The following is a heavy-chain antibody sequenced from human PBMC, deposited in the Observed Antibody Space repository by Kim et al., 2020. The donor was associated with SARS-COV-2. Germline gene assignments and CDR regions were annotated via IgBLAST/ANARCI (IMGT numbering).Heavy chain of an antibody. V-gene: IGHV3-72*01. CDR3: TRTSYGANYFTYY. Sequence: GGSLRLSCAASGFTFNDYYMDWGRQAPGKGLEWVARSRNKARSFSTEYAASVKGRFTVSRHDSKNSLYLDMNGLKTEDTAVYYCTRTSYGANYFTYYWGQGALVTVSS. J-gene: IGHJ4*02. CDR1: GFTFNDYY. CDR2: SRNKARSFST. D-gene: IGHD3-3*01.